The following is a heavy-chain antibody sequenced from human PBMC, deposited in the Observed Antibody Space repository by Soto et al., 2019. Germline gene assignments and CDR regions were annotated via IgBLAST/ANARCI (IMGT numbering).Heavy chain of an antibody. J-gene: IGHJ4*02. V-gene: IGHV3-48*01. CDR3: AREGPGIDY. CDR2: ISSSSSTI. CDR1: GFTFSSYS. Sequence: EVQLGESEGGLVQPGGSLRLSCAASGFTFSSYSMNWVRQAPGKGLEWVSYISSSSSTIYYADSVKGRFTISRDNAKNSLYLQMNSLRAEDTAVYYCAREGPGIDYWGQGTLVTVSS.